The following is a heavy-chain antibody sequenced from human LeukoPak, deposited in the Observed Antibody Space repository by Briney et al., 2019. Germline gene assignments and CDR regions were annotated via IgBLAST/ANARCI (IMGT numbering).Heavy chain of an antibody. D-gene: IGHD5-18*01. CDR2: IYTSGST. Sequence: ASETLSLTCTVSGGSISSGSYYWSWIRQPAGKGLEWIGRIYTSGSTNYNPSLKGRVTISVDTSKNQFSLKLSSVTAADTAVYYCARIGVDTAMGGFDYWGQGTLVTVSS. CDR3: ARIGVDTAMGGFDY. CDR1: GGSISSGSYY. V-gene: IGHV4-61*02. J-gene: IGHJ4*02.